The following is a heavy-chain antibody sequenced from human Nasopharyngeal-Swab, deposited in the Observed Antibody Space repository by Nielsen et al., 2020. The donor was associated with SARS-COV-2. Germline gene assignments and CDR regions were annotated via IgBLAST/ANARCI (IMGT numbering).Heavy chain of an antibody. Sequence: SETLSLTCTVSGGSISSGGYYWSWIRQHPGKGLEWIGYIHYSGSTYYNPSLKSRVTISVDTSKNQFSLKLSSVTAADTAVYYCARAMIVVVINAFDIWGQGTMVTVSS. CDR2: IHYSGST. J-gene: IGHJ3*02. CDR3: ARAMIVVVINAFDI. D-gene: IGHD3-22*01. V-gene: IGHV4-31*03. CDR1: GGSISSGGYY.